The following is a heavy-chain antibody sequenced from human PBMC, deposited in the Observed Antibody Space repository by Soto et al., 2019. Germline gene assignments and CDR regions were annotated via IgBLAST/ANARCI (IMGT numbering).Heavy chain of an antibody. V-gene: IGHV1-8*01. Sequence: QVQLVQSGAEVKKPGASVKVSCKASGYTFTSYDINWVRQATGQGLEWMGWMNPNSGNTGYAQKFQGRVNMTRNTSISTAYMELSSLRSEDTAVYYCARPGYYDFWSGYPNYYYYDYMDVWGKGTTVTVSS. D-gene: IGHD3-3*01. CDR3: ARPGYYDFWSGYPNYYYYDYMDV. CDR2: MNPNSGNT. CDR1: GYTFTSYD. J-gene: IGHJ6*03.